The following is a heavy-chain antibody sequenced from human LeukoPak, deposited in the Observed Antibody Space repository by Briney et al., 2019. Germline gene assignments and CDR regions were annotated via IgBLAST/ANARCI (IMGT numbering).Heavy chain of an antibody. D-gene: IGHD3-10*01. CDR1: GYSFTSYW. Sequence: GESLKISCKGSGYSFTSYWIGWVRQMPGKGLEWMGIIYPGDSDTRYSPSFQGQVTISADKSISTAYLQWSSLKASDTAMYYCAGRRYGSGSYYYYYYGMDVWGQGTTVTVSS. CDR3: AGRRYGSGSYYYYYYGMDV. V-gene: IGHV5-51*01. CDR2: IYPGDSDT. J-gene: IGHJ6*02.